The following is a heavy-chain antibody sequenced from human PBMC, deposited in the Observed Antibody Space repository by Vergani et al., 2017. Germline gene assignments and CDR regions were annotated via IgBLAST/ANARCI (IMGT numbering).Heavy chain of an antibody. CDR2: IDPSDSYT. CDR3: ARQVAVAGKWWGPYYYYGMDV. CDR1: GYIFTSYW. J-gene: IGHJ6*02. V-gene: IGHV5-10-1*01. D-gene: IGHD6-19*01. Sequence: EVQLVQSGAEVKKPGESLRISCKGSGYIFTSYWISWVRQMPGKGLEWRGRIDPSDSYTNYSPSFQGHVTISADKSISTAYLEWSSLKASDTAMYYCARQVAVAGKWWGPYYYYGMDVWGQGTTVTVSS.